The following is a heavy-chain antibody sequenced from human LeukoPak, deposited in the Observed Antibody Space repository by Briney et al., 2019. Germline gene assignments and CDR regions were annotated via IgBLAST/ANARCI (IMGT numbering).Heavy chain of an antibody. J-gene: IGHJ4*02. CDR2: IYYSGST. D-gene: IGHD3-22*01. CDR1: GGSISSSSYY. Sequence: SETLSLTCTVSGGSISSSSYYWGWIRQPPGKGLEWIGSIYYSGSTYYNPSLKSRVTISVDTSKNQFSLKLSSVTAADTAVYYCARAPWDYYDSSGYYPFDYWGQGTLVTVSS. CDR3: ARAPWDYYDSSGYYPFDY. V-gene: IGHV4-39*07.